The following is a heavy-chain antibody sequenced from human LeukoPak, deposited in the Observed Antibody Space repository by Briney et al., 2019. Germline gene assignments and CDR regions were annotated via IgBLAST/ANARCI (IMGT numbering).Heavy chain of an antibody. CDR1: GGSISSSSYY. D-gene: IGHD2-2*01. J-gene: IGHJ5*02. V-gene: IGHV4-39*07. CDR2: IYYSGST. CDR3: ARERIVVVPAPLSIFDP. Sequence: SETLSLTCTVSGGSISSSSYYWGWIRQPPGKGLEWIGSIYYSGSTYYNPSLKSRVTISVDTSKNQFSLKLSSVTAADTAVYYCARERIVVVPAPLSIFDPRGQGTLVTVSS.